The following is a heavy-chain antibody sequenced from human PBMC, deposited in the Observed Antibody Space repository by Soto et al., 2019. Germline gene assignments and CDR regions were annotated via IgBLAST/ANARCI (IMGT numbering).Heavy chain of an antibody. D-gene: IGHD2-15*01. CDR2: IIPIFGTA. CDR1: GGTFSSYA. Sequence: QVQLVQSGAEVKKPGSSVKVSCKASGGTFSSYAISWVRQAPGQGLEWMGGIIPIFGTANYAQKFQGRVTITADESTSTAYMELSSLRSEDTAVYYCARFAVSPLGYCSGGSCYYFDYWGQGTLVTVSS. V-gene: IGHV1-69*12. J-gene: IGHJ4*02. CDR3: ARFAVSPLGYCSGGSCYYFDY.